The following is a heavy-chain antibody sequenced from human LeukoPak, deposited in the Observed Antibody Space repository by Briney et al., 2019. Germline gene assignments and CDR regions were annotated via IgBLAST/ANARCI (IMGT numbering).Heavy chain of an antibody. Sequence: GGSLRLSCAAPGFTVSSNYMSWVRQAPGKGLEWVSVIYSGGNTYYADSVKGRFTISRDNSKNILWLQMNSLRVEDTAVYYCARGNAAAGRYDYWGQGTLVTVSS. CDR2: IYSGGNT. J-gene: IGHJ4*02. CDR1: GFTVSSNY. V-gene: IGHV3-53*01. D-gene: IGHD6-13*01. CDR3: ARGNAAAGRYDY.